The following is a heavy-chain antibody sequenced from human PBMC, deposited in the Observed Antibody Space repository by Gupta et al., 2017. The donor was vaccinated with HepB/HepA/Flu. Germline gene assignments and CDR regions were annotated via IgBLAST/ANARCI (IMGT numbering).Heavy chain of an antibody. D-gene: IGHD3-10*01. J-gene: IGHJ5*02. CDR2: IYYSGST. V-gene: IGHV4-39*01. CDR1: GGPISSSRYY. Sequence: QLQLQESGPGLVKPSDTMSLTCTVSGGPISSSRYYWGWIRQPPGKGLEWIGSIYYSGSTYYNPSLKSRVTISVDTSKNQFSLKLSSVTAADTAVYYCARAGILWFGGEVRWFDPWGQGTLVTVSS. CDR3: ARAGILWFGGEVRWFDP.